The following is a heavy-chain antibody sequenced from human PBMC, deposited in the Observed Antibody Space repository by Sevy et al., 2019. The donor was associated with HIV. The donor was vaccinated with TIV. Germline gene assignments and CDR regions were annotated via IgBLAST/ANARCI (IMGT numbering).Heavy chain of an antibody. J-gene: IGHJ4*02. Sequence: GGSLRLSCAASGFTFSSYAMHWVHQAPGKGLEWVSVISYDGSNKEYADSVKGRFTISRDNAKNTLYLQMNSPRPEDTAVYYCARVPGAVIAAGPYHFDYWGQGTLVTVSS. CDR3: ARVPGAVIAAGPYHFDY. CDR2: ISYDGSNK. CDR1: GFTFSSYA. V-gene: IGHV3-30*04. D-gene: IGHD6-13*01.